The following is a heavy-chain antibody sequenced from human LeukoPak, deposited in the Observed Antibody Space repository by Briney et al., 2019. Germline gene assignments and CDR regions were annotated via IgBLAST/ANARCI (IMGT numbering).Heavy chain of an antibody. J-gene: IGHJ4*02. D-gene: IGHD3-10*01. Sequence: SETLTLICTVSGGSMNNYYWSWIRQPPGKGLEWIGYIYYSGSTSYNPSLKSRVTISVDTSKNQFSLKLSSVTDADTAVYYCARNASGYSENWGEGALVTVSS. CDR2: IYYSGST. CDR3: ARNASGYSEN. CDR1: GGSMNNYY. V-gene: IGHV4-59*08.